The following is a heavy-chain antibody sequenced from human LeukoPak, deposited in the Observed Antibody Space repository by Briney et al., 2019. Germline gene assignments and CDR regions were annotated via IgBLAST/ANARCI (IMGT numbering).Heavy chain of an antibody. D-gene: IGHD3-22*01. CDR3: ARVDGRSGYYYASAY. V-gene: IGHV4-30-4*01. CDR1: GGSISSGDYY. CDR2: IYYSGST. Sequence: PSQTLSLTCTVSGGSISSGDYYWSWIRQPPGKGLEWIGYIYYSGSTYYNPSLKSRVTISVDTSKNQFSLKLSSVTAADTAVYYCARVDGRSGYYYASAYWGQGTLVTVSS. J-gene: IGHJ4*02.